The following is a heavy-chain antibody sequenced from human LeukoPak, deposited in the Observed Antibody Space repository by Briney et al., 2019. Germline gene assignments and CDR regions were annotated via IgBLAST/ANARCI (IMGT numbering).Heavy chain of an antibody. CDR2: IYYSGST. CDR1: GGSVSSSSYY. D-gene: IGHD5-24*01. CDR3: ARAIRDGYNNNYYFDY. Sequence: PSETLSLTCTVSGGSVSSSSYYWGWIRQPPGKGLEWIGSIYYSGSTYYNPSLKSRVTISVDTSKNQFSLKLSSVTAADTAVCYCARAIRDGYNNNYYFDYWGQGTLVTVSS. J-gene: IGHJ4*02. V-gene: IGHV4-39*01.